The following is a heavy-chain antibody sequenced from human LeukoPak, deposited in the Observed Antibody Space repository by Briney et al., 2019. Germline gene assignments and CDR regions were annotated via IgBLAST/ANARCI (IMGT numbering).Heavy chain of an antibody. CDR1: GGTFSSHA. J-gene: IGHJ3*02. D-gene: IGHD3-22*01. CDR3: ATYYYDSSGYREVAFDI. CDR2: IIPIFGTA. V-gene: IGHV1-69*05. Sequence: EASVKVSCKASGGTFSSHAISWVRQAPGQGLEWMGRIIPIFGTANYAQKFQGRVTITTDESTSTAYMELSSLRSEDTAVYYCATYYYDSSGYREVAFDIWGQGTMVTVSS.